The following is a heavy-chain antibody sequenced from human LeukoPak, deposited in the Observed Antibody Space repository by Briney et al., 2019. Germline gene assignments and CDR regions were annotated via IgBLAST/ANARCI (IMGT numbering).Heavy chain of an antibody. CDR3: ARVRDSSGWTDAFDI. CDR1: GFTFDDYA. CDR2: ISWNSGSI. D-gene: IGHD6-19*01. Sequence: LSGRSLRLSCAASGFTFDDYAMHWVRQAPGKGLEWVSGISWNSGSIGYADSVKGRFTISRDNSKNTLYLQMNSLRAEDTAVYYCARVRDSSGWTDAFDIWGQGTMVTVSS. V-gene: IGHV3-9*01. J-gene: IGHJ3*02.